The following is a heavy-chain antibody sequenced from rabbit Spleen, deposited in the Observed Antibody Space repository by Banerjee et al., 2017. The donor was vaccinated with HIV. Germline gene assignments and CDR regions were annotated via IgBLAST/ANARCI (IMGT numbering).Heavy chain of an antibody. D-gene: IGHD8-1*01. V-gene: IGHV1S40*01. CDR1: GFSFNSGYD. CDR2: AYTGSSDSS. CDR3: ARDASTSFSNYGMDL. Sequence: QSLEESGGGLVKPGASLTLTCKASGFSFNSGYDMCWVRQAPGKGLEWLACAYTGSSDSSHSTSWKAGRFTIYNTSSTTVTLQMTSLTAADTATYFCARDASTSFSNYGMDLWGQGTLVTVS. J-gene: IGHJ6*01.